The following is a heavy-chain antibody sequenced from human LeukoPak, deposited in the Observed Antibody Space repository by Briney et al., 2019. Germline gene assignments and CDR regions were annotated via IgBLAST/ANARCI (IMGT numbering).Heavy chain of an antibody. Sequence: PGGSLRLSCAASGFTFSSYSMNWGRQAPGKGLEWVSSISSSSSYIYYADSVKGRFTISRDNAKNSLYLQMNSLRAEDTAVYYCARDLCSGGSCYLDYWGQGTLVTVSS. CDR3: ARDLCSGGSCYLDY. J-gene: IGHJ4*02. CDR1: GFTFSSYS. V-gene: IGHV3-21*01. D-gene: IGHD2-15*01. CDR2: ISSSSSYI.